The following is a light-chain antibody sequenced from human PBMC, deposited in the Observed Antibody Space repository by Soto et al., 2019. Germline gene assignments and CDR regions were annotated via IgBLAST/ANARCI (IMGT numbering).Light chain of an antibody. J-gene: IGKJ1*01. CDR1: QIVLRSSNKKNY. CDR2: GAS. Sequence: DILVTQSPDSLAVSLGERSTINCKSIQIVLRSSNKKNYLAWYQRKPGQAPRLLIYGASSRATGIPDRFSGSGSGTDFTLTISRLEPEDFAVYYCQQYGSSGTFGQGTKVDIK. CDR3: QQYGSSGT. V-gene: IGKV3-20*01.